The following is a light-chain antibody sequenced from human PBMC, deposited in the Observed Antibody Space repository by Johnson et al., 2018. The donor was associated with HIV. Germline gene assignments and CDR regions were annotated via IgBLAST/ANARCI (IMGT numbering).Light chain of an antibody. CDR2: ENN. Sequence: QSVLTQPPSVSAAQGQKVTISCSGSSSNIGNNYVSWYQQLPGTAPKLLIYENNKRPSGIPDRFSGSKSGPSATLGVTGLPTGDEADYFCGTWDSSLSAYVFGTGTKVTVL. V-gene: IGLV1-51*02. CDR1: SSNIGNNY. J-gene: IGLJ1*01. CDR3: GTWDSSLSAYV.